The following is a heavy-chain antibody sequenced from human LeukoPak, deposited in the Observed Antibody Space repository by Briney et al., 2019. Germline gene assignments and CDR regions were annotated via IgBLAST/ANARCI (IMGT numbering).Heavy chain of an antibody. J-gene: IGHJ4*02. V-gene: IGHV1-18*01. CDR1: GYTFTSYG. Sequence: GASVKVSCKASGYTFTSYGISWVRQAPGQGLEWMGWISAYNGNTNYAQKLQGRVTMTTDTSTSTAYMELRSLRSDDTAVYYCARENYYDFWSPFDYWGQGTLVTVSS. CDR2: ISAYNGNT. CDR3: ARENYYDFWSPFDY. D-gene: IGHD3-3*01.